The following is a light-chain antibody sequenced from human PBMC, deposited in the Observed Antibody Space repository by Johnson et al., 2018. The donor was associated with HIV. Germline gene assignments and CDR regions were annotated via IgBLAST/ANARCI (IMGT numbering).Light chain of an antibody. J-gene: IGLJ1*01. CDR2: DNN. CDR1: SSNIGNKY. CDR3: GTWDSSLRAGENV. V-gene: IGLV1-51*01. Sequence: QSVLTQPPSVSAAPGQKVTISCSGSSSNIGNKYVSWYQQFPGTAPKLLIYDNNKRPSGIPDRFSGSKSGTSATLGITGLQTGDEADYYCGTWDSSLRAGENVFGTGTKVTVL.